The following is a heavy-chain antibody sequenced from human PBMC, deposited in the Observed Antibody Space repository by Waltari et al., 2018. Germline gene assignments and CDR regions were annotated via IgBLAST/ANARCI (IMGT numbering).Heavy chain of an antibody. CDR3: ARFVGLRYFDWFYYYYGMDV. CDR1: GGSFSGYY. V-gene: IGHV4-34*01. D-gene: IGHD3-9*01. Sequence: QVQLQQWGAGLLKPSETLSLTCAVYGGSFSGYYWSWIRQPPGKGLEWIGEINHSGSTNYNPSLKSRVTISVDTSKNQFSLKLSSVTAADTAVYYCARFVGLRYFDWFYYYYGMDVWGQGTTVTVSS. J-gene: IGHJ6*02. CDR2: INHSGST.